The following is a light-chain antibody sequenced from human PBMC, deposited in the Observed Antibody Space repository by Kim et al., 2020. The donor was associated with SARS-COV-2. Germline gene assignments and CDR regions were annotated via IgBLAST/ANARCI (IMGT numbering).Light chain of an antibody. Sequence: SITLSCTGGSSDIGAGCDVHWYQLLPGTAPKPLIYGDNNRPSGVPDRFSASRSGTSASLAIAGLQAEDEGDYFCQSYDSSLSGRVFGGGTKLTVL. J-gene: IGLJ3*02. CDR3: QSYDSSLSGRV. CDR1: SSDIGAGCD. V-gene: IGLV1-40*01. CDR2: GDN.